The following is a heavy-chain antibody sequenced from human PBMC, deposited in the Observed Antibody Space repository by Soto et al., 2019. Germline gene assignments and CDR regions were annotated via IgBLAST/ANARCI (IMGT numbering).Heavy chain of an antibody. CDR3: AREICSGGSCYCDY. J-gene: IGHJ4*02. Sequence: ASVKVSCKASGYTFTSYGISWVRPAPGQGLEWMGWISAYNGNTNYAQKLQGRVTMTTDTSTSTAYMELRSLRSDDTAVYYCAREICSGGSCYCDYWGQGTLVTVSS. CDR1: GYTFTSYG. D-gene: IGHD2-15*01. CDR2: ISAYNGNT. V-gene: IGHV1-18*01.